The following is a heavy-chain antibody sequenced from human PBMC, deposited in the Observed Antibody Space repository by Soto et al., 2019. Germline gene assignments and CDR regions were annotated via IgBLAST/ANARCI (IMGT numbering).Heavy chain of an antibody. CDR3: ARGDREDTAVVIGVRPGEYGVDV. J-gene: IGHJ6*02. D-gene: IGHD2-15*01. Sequence: QVQLVESGGGVVHPGRSLRPSCAASGFTFSNYAMHWVRQAPGKGLECVAVISYHGGNRFYRDYVKGRFTISRDNSKNTVHLQIDSLRYEDAAVYYCARGDREDTAVVIGVRPGEYGVDVWGQGTTVTVSS. CDR1: GFTFSNYA. V-gene: IGHV3-30*04. CDR2: ISYHGGNR.